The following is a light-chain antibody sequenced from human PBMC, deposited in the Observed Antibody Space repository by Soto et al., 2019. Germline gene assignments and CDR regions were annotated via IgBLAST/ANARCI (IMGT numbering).Light chain of an antibody. CDR2: AVN. CDR1: SSDIGAYHY. Sequence: QSVLTQAASVSGSPGQSITISCTGTSSDIGAYHYVSWYQQRPGKAPKVLIYAVNNRPSGISDRFSGSKSGNTASLTISGLQAEDEAVYYCNSYTNSDTVIFGGGTKLTAL. CDR3: NSYTNSDTVI. V-gene: IGLV2-14*01. J-gene: IGLJ2*01.